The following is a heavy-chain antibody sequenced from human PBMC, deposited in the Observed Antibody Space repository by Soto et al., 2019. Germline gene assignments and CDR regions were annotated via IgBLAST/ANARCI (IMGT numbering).Heavy chain of an antibody. Sequence: NPSETLSITCAVYGGSFSGYYWSWIRQPPGKGLEWIGEINHSGSTNYNPSLKSRVTISVDTSKNQFSLKLSSVTAADTAVYYCARERSSWYYYNLGQSQKNNWFDPWGQGTLVTVSS. CDR2: INHSGST. D-gene: IGHD6-13*01. J-gene: IGHJ5*02. CDR3: ARERSSWYYYNLGQSQKNNWFDP. V-gene: IGHV4-34*01. CDR1: GGSFSGYY.